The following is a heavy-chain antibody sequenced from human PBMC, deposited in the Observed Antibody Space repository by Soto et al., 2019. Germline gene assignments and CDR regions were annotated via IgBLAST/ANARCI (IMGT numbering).Heavy chain of an antibody. D-gene: IGHD2-2*01. Sequence: PGGSLRLSCVASGFPFSSYEMNWVRQSPGKGLEWVSYISSSGASIYYADSVKGRFTISRDNAKKSLYLQMSSLRAGDTAVYYCARGNAPVNVYWGQGTLVTVSS. CDR1: GFPFSSYE. CDR2: ISSSGASI. J-gene: IGHJ4*02. CDR3: ARGNAPVNVY. V-gene: IGHV3-48*03.